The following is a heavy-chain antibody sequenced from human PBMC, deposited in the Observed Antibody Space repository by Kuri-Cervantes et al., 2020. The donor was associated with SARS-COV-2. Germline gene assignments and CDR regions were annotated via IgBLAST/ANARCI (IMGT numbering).Heavy chain of an antibody. J-gene: IGHJ4*02. Sequence: GSLRLSCTVSGGSISSSSYYWGWIRQPPGKGLEWIGSIYYSGSTTYNPALKSRVTISIDMTNNQFFLNLKGASAADTAVYYCARGFWTGFLFDSWGQGSLVTVSS. CDR2: IYYSGST. CDR3: ARGFWTGFLFDS. D-gene: IGHD3/OR15-3a*01. CDR1: GGSISSSSYY. V-gene: IGHV4-39*07.